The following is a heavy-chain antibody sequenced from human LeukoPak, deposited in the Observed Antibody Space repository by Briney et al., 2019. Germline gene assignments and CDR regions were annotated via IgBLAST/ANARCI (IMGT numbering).Heavy chain of an antibody. D-gene: IGHD6-13*01. J-gene: IGHJ4*02. CDR2: IYYSGST. V-gene: IGHV4-59*05. Sequence: GSLRLSCAASGFTFSSYWMNWIRQPPGKGLEWIGSIYYSGSTYYNPSLKSRVTISVDTSKNQFSLKLSSVTTADTAVYYCAGGYSSSWYIDYWGQGTLVTVSS. CDR1: GFTFSSYW. CDR3: AGGYSSSWYIDY.